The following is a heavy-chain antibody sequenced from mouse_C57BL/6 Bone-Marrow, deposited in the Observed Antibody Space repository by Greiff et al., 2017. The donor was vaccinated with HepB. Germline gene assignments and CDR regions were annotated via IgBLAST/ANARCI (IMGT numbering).Heavy chain of an antibody. CDR2: IDPETGGT. CDR3: TRRGVYFDY. J-gene: IGHJ2*01. Sequence: SGAELVRPGASVTLSCKASGYTFTDYEMHWVKQTPVHGLEWIGAIDPETGGTAYNQKFKGKAILTADKSSSTAYMELRSLTSEDSAVYYCTRRGVYFDYWGQGTTLTVSS. CDR1: GYTFTDYE. V-gene: IGHV1-15*01.